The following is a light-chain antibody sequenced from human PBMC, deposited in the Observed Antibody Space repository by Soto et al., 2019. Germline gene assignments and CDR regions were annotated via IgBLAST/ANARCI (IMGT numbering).Light chain of an antibody. CDR1: SSDVSGYNY. CDR3: SSYAGSNSRDV. Sequence: QSVLTQPHSASGSPGQSVTISCPGTSSDVSGYNYVSWYQQHPGKAPKLLIYQISKRPSGVPDRFSGYTPGNTPSLTAAGLEAEDEADYYCSSYAGSNSRDVFGTGTKVTVL. CDR2: QIS. V-gene: IGLV2-8*01. J-gene: IGLJ1*01.